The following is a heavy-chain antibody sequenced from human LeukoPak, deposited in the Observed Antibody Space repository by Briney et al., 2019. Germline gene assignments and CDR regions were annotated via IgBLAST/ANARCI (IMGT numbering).Heavy chain of an antibody. J-gene: IGHJ3*02. D-gene: IGHD2-2*01. Sequence: GASVKVSCKASGGTFSSYAISWVRQAPGQGLEWMGGIIPIFGTANYAQKFQGRVTITADESTSTAYMELSSLRSEDTAVYYCARDGAGIVVVPAAIDAFDIWGQGTMVTVSS. CDR3: ARDGAGIVVVPAAIDAFDI. CDR1: GGTFSSYA. CDR2: IIPIFGTA. V-gene: IGHV1-69*01.